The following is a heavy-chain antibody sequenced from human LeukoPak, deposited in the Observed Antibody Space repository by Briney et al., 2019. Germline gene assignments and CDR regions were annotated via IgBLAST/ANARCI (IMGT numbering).Heavy chain of an antibody. Sequence: GGSLRLSCAASGFTFSSYGMHWVRQAPGKGLEWVAFIRYDGSNKYYTDSVKGRFTISRDNPKNTLYLQMNSLRAEDTAVYYCAKDRGSARDSVYYFDYWGQGTLVTVSS. CDR2: IRYDGSNK. D-gene: IGHD6-19*01. CDR3: AKDRGSARDSVYYFDY. CDR1: GFTFSSYG. J-gene: IGHJ4*02. V-gene: IGHV3-30*02.